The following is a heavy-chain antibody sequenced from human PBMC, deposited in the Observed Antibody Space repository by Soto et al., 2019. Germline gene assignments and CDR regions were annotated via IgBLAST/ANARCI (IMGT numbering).Heavy chain of an antibody. CDR1: GFTFSDYE. CDR2: ISTSGTTI. J-gene: IGHJ5*02. CDR3: GRVRPVYSYGYPNWLDP. Sequence: GGSLRLSCAASGFTFSDYEMNWVRQAPGKGLEWVSYISTSGTTIYYADSVKGRFTISRDNAKNSLYLQMNSLRAEDTAVYYCGRVRPVYSYGYPNWLDPWGQGTLVTVSS. D-gene: IGHD5-18*01. V-gene: IGHV3-48*03.